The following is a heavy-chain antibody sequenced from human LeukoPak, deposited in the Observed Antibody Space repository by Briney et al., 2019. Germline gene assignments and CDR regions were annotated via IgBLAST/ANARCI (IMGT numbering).Heavy chain of an antibody. CDR1: GGSISSYY. CDR2: IYTSGST. D-gene: IGHD6-19*01. V-gene: IGHV4-4*07. Sequence: PSETLSLTCTVSGGSISSYYWSWIRQPAGKGLEWIGRIYTSGSTNYNPSLKSRVTMSVDTSKNQFSLKLSSVTAADTAVYYCARGLVSGPDPWWYFDLWGRGTLVAVSS. J-gene: IGHJ2*01. CDR3: ARGLVSGPDPWWYFDL.